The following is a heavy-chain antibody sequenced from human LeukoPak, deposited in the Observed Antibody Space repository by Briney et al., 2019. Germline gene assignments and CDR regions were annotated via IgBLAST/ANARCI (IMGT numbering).Heavy chain of an antibody. CDR2: TSYDGSNK. V-gene: IGHV3-30*03. Sequence: PGGSLRLSCAASGFSFSSYGMHWFRQAPGKGLIWVAVTSYDGSNKHYADSVKGRFTISRDNSNNTLYLQMNSLRPEDTAVYYCARDSDYWGQGTLVTVSS. J-gene: IGHJ4*02. CDR3: ARDSDY. CDR1: GFSFSSYG.